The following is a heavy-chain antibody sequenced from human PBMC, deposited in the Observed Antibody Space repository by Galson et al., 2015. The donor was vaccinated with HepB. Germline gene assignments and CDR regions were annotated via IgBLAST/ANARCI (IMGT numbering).Heavy chain of an antibody. D-gene: IGHD6-19*01. Sequence: SLRLSCAASGFTFSSYAMHWVRQAPGKGLEYVSAISSNGGSTYYADSVKGRFTISRDNSKNTLYLQMSSLRAEDTAVYYCVTQSVVSSGWKDRVGYWGQGTLVTVSS. CDR3: VTQSVVSSGWKDRVGY. V-gene: IGHV3-64D*06. CDR1: GFTFSSYA. CDR2: ISSNGGST. J-gene: IGHJ4*02.